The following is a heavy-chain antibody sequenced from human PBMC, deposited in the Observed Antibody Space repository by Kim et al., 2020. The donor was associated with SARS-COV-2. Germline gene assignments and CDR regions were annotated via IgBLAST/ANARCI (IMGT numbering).Heavy chain of an antibody. CDR1: GGSISSSNW. D-gene: IGHD6-13*01. CDR3: ARDHSSSWYAAEVGEGGEYYYYGMDV. J-gene: IGHJ6*02. CDR2: IYHSGST. V-gene: IGHV4-4*02. Sequence: SETLSLTCAVSGGSISSSNWWSWVRQPPGKGLEWIGEIYHSGSTNYNPSLKSRVTISVDKSKNQFSLKLSSVTAADTAVYYCARDHSSSWYAAEVGEGGEYYYYGMDVWGQGTTVTVSS.